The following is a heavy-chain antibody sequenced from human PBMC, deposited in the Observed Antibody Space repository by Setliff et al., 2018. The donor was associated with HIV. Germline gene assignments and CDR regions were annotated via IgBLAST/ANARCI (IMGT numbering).Heavy chain of an antibody. CDR1: GDSIFTSTYY. CDR3: ARLGRPYSGQGWFDP. J-gene: IGHJ5*02. CDR2: IYYSGNT. V-gene: IGHV4-39*01. D-gene: IGHD5-12*01. Sequence: KPSETLSLTCSVSGDSIFTSTYYWGWIRQPPGKRLEWIGSIYYSGNTYYNPSLKSRVTISVDTSKNQFFLNLSPVTATDSAVYYCARLGRPYSGQGWFDPWGQETLVTVSS.